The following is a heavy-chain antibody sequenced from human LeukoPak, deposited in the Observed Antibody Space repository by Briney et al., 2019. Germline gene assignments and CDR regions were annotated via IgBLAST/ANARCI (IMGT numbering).Heavy chain of an antibody. D-gene: IGHD2-15*01. CDR3: ARELLVATSPYGMAV. J-gene: IGHJ6*02. Sequence: ASVNVSCTASGYTFTIYGISWVRQAPGQGLEWMGWISAFNGDTKYPQKLQGRVTMTTEPSTNTAFMDLRSLTSAATAVYYCARELLVATSPYGMAVWGQGTTVTVSS. V-gene: IGHV1-18*01. CDR1: GYTFTIYG. CDR2: ISAFNGDT.